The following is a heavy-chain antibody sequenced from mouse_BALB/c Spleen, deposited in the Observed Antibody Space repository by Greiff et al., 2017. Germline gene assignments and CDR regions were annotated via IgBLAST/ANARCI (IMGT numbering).Heavy chain of an antibody. CDR2: IDPYNGGT. Sequence: EVQLQQSGAELVRPGTSVKVSCKASGYAFTNYLIEWVKQRPGKSLEWIGYIDPYNGGTSYNQKFKGKATLTVDKSSSTAFMHLNSLTSEDSAVYYCARAYGNYVRAMDYWGQGTSVTVSS. CDR3: ARAYGNYVRAMDY. V-gene: IGHV1S135*01. D-gene: IGHD2-10*02. J-gene: IGHJ4*01. CDR1: GYAFTNYL.